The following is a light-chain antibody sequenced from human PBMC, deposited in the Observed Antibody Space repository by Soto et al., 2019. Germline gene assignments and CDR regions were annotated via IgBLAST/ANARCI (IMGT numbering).Light chain of an antibody. J-gene: IGLJ1*01. V-gene: IGLV2-8*01. CDR2: EVS. Sequence: QSALTQPPSASGAPGQSVTISCTGASGDVGDYNYVSWYQQHPGKAPKLMIYEVSKRPSGVPDRFSGSKSGNTASLTVSGLQAEDEADYYCSSYAGSNIHYVFGTGTKVTVL. CDR1: SGDVGDYNY. CDR3: SSYAGSNIHYV.